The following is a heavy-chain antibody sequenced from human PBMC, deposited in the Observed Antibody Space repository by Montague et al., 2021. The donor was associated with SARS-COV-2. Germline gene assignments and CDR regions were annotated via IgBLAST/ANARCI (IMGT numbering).Heavy chain of an antibody. J-gene: IGHJ4*02. D-gene: IGHD3-10*01. CDR3: AREGRFGELDY. V-gene: IGHV3-48*03. Sequence: YYADSLKGRFTISRDNAKNSPYLQRDSMRAEDTAVYYCAREGRFGELDYWGQGTLVT.